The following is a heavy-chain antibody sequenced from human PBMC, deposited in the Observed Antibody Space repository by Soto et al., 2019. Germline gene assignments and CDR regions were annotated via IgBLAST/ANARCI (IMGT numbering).Heavy chain of an antibody. D-gene: IGHD1-26*01. Sequence: VQLVESGGGLVQPGGSLRLSCAASGFTFSTYWMHWVRLAPGKGLEWVANINQGGSARYYVDSVKGRFTISRDNAKNSVFLQMNSLRAEDTAVYYCAASSGWVHSHWGQGALVTVSS. CDR1: GFTFSTYW. V-gene: IGHV3-7*03. CDR2: INQGGSAR. J-gene: IGHJ4*02. CDR3: AASSGWVHSH.